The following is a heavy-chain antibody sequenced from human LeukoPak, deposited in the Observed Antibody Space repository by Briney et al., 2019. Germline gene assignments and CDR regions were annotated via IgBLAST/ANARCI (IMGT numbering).Heavy chain of an antibody. CDR1: GFTFSSYD. J-gene: IGHJ3*02. CDR3: ARGVPAYCGGDCYSDAFDI. CDR2: IGTAGDT. D-gene: IGHD2-21*02. Sequence: GGSLRLCCAASGFTFSSYDMHWVRQATGKGLEWVSAIGTAGDTYYPGSVKGRFTISRENAKNSLYLQMNSLRAGDTAVYYCARGVPAYCGGDCYSDAFDIWGQGTMVTVSS. V-gene: IGHV3-13*01.